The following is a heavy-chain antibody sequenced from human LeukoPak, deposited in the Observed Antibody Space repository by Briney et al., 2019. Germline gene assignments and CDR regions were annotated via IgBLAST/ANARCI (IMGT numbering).Heavy chain of an antibody. CDR1: GFTFSSYG. V-gene: IGHV3-33*06. CDR2: IWYDGSNK. CDR3: AKDSAAYYDILTGYAGANDY. J-gene: IGHJ4*02. D-gene: IGHD3-9*01. Sequence: GGSLRLSCAASGFTFSSYGMHWVRQAAGKGLEWVAVIWYDGSNKYYADSVKGRFTISRDNSKNTLYLQMNSLRAEDTAVYYCAKDSAAYYDILTGYAGANDYWGQGTLVTVSS.